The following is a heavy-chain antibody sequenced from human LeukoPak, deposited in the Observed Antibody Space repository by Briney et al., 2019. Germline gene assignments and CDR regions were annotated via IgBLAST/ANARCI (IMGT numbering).Heavy chain of an antibody. CDR2: IIPIFGTA. CDR1: GGTFSSYA. V-gene: IGHV1-69*01. D-gene: IGHD6-13*01. CDR3: ARGIAAAGTRLDY. J-gene: IGHJ4*02. Sequence: SVKVSCKASGGTFSSYAISWVRQAPGQGLEWMGGIIPIFGTANYAQKFQGRVTITADESTSTAYLQWSSLKASDTAMYYCARGIAAAGTRLDYWGQGTLVTVSS.